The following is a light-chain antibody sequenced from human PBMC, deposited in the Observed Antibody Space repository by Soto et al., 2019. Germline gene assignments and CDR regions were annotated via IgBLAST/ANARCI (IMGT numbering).Light chain of an antibody. CDR1: QSVSSY. Sequence: EIVMTQSPATLSVSPGERATLSCRASQSVSSYLAWYQQKPGQAPRLLIYDASTRATGIPVRFSGSGSGTEFTLTISSLQSEDFGVYYCQQNKDWPGMFGQGTKVEIK. J-gene: IGKJ1*01. CDR2: DAS. CDR3: QQNKDWPGM. V-gene: IGKV3-15*01.